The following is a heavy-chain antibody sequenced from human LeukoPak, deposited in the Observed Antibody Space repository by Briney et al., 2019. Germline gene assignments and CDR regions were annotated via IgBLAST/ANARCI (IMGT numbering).Heavy chain of an antibody. CDR2: INPNSGGT. CDR3: ARDFDRRYSGSSVVRY. D-gene: IGHD1-26*01. V-gene: IGHV1-2*02. CDR1: GYTFTGYY. J-gene: IGHJ4*02. Sequence: ASVKVSCKASGYTFTGYYMHWVRQAPGQGLEWMGWINPNSGGTNYAQKFQGRVTMTRDTSIGTAYMELSRLRSDDTAVYYCARDFDRRYSGSSVVRYWGQGTLVTVSS.